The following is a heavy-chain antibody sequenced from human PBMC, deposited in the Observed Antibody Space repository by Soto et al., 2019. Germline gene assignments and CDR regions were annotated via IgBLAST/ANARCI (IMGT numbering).Heavy chain of an antibody. Sequence: QVQLQESGPGLVKPSQTLSLTCTVSGGSISSGGYYWSWIRQHPGKGLEWIGYIYYSGSTYYNPSLQSRVTISIDTSKNQFPLKLSFVTAADTAVYYCAGADILAGYLFDYWGQGTLVTVSS. CDR1: GGSISSGGYY. V-gene: IGHV4-31*03. CDR2: IYYSGST. CDR3: AGADILAGYLFDY. J-gene: IGHJ4*02. D-gene: IGHD3-9*01.